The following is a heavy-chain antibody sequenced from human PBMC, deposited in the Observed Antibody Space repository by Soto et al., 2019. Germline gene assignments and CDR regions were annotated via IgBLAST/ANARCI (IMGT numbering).Heavy chain of an antibody. CDR1: GGSISSYY. D-gene: IGHD1-20*01. J-gene: IGHJ6*02. Sequence: PSETLSLTCTVSGGSISSYYWSWIRQPPGKGLEWIGYIYYSGSTNYNPSLKSRVTISVDTSKNQFSLKLSSVTAADTAVYYCARDIKCTDYHCDVMDVSGQRTSDIVS. V-gene: IGHV4-59*01. CDR3: ARDIKCTDYHCDVMDV. CDR2: IYYSGST.